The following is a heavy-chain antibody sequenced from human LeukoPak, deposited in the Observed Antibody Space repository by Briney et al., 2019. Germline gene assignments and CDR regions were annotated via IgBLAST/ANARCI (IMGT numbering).Heavy chain of an antibody. Sequence: ASVKVSCKASGYTFTGYYMHWVRQAPGQGLEWVGWTNPNSGGTNYAQKFQGRVTMTRDTSISTAYMELSRLRSDDTAVYYCARMVAAAGTEVDYWGQGTLVTVSS. D-gene: IGHD6-13*01. V-gene: IGHV1-2*02. CDR2: TNPNSGGT. J-gene: IGHJ4*02. CDR1: GYTFTGYY. CDR3: ARMVAAAGTEVDY.